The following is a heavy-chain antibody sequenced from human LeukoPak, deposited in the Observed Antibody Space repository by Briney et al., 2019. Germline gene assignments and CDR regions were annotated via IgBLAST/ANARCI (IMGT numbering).Heavy chain of an antibody. D-gene: IGHD1-14*01. Sequence: TGGSLRLSCAASGFTFSKYNMNWVRQAPGKGLEWVSSISTSSIYIYYAGSVKGRFTVSRDNAKNSLYLQMNSLRAEDTAVYYCASQEEAVWPEPLDYWGQGTLVTVSS. V-gene: IGHV3-21*04. J-gene: IGHJ4*02. CDR1: GFTFSKYN. CDR3: ASQEEAVWPEPLDY. CDR2: ISTSSIYI.